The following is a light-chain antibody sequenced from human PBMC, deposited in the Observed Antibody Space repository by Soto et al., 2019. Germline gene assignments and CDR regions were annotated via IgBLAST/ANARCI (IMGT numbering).Light chain of an antibody. J-gene: IGLJ3*02. CDR2: STR. CDR3: AAWDDSLSGPV. Sequence: QSVLAQPPSASGTPGQRVTISCSGRTSNIGTNYVYWYQLLPGTAPKLLIYSTRRRPSGVPDRFSGSKSGTSASLAISGLRSEDEANYYCAAWDDSLSGPVFGGGTKLTVL. V-gene: IGLV1-47*02. CDR1: TSNIGTNY.